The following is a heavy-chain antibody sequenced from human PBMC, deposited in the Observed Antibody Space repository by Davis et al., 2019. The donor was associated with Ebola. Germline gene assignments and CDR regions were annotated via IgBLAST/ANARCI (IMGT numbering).Heavy chain of an antibody. D-gene: IGHD3-10*01. CDR1: GGSFSGYH. CDR3: ARYRRVRGVIRYYYYYGMDV. J-gene: IGHJ6*04. Sequence: SQTLSLTCAVYGGSFSGYHWSWIRQPPGKGLEWIGEINHSGSTNYNPSLKSRVTISVDTSKNQFSLKLSSVTAADTAVYYCARYRRVRGVIRYYYYYGMDVWGKGTTVTVSS. CDR2: INHSGST. V-gene: IGHV4-34*01.